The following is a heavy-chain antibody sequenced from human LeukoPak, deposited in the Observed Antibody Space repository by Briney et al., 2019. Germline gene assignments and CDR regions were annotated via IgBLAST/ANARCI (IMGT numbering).Heavy chain of an antibody. J-gene: IGHJ2*01. Sequence: SETLSLTCTVSGGSISSGGYYWSWIRQPPGKGLEWIGYIYHSGSTYYNPSLKSRVTISVNRSKNQFSLKLSSVTAADTAVYYCARPRLVYDYGGNAPGYWYFDLWAVAPWSLSPQ. CDR2: IYHSGST. D-gene: IGHD4-23*01. CDR1: GGSISSGGYY. V-gene: IGHV4-30-2*01. CDR3: ARPRLVYDYGGNAPGYWYFDL.